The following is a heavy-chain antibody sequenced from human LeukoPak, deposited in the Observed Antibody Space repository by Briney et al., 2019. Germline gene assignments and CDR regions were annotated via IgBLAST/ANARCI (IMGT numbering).Heavy chain of an antibody. J-gene: IGHJ4*02. CDR3: ARGIPFTSYYYDSSGYYGLNY. CDR2: IIPIFGTA. D-gene: IGHD3-22*01. CDR1: GGTFSSYA. Sequence: ASVKVSCKASGGTFSSYAISWVRQAPGQGLEWMGGIIPIFGTANYAQKFQGRVTITTDESTSTAYMELSSLRSEGTAVYYCARGIPFTSYYYDSSGYYGLNYWGQGALVTVSS. V-gene: IGHV1-69*05.